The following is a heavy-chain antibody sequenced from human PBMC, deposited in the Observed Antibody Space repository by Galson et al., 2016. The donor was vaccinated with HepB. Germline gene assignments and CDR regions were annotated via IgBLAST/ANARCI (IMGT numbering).Heavy chain of an antibody. CDR1: GFTFSRYG. J-gene: IGHJ3*02. D-gene: IGHD1-26*01. CDR3: ARDWPNTGSYYDAFDI. CDR2: ISYDGSNK. Sequence: SLRLSCAASGFTFSRYGMHWVRQAPGKGREWVAVISYDGSNKYYEDSVKGRFTISRDNSKNTLYLQMNSLRAEDTAVYYCARDWPNTGSYYDAFDIWGQGTMVTVSS. V-gene: IGHV3-30*03.